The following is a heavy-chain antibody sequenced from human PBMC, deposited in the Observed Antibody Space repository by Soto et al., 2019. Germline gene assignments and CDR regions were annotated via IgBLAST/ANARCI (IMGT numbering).Heavy chain of an antibody. J-gene: IGHJ4*02. CDR1: GFTFSSYG. Sequence: QVQLVESGGGVVQPGRSLRLSCAASGFTFSSYGMHWVRQAPGKGLEWVAVISYDGSNKYYTDSVKGRFTISRDNSKNTLYLQMNSLRAEDTAVYYCAKDIRAHEGELLVNLFDYWGQGTLVTVSS. V-gene: IGHV3-30*18. CDR3: AKDIRAHEGELLVNLFDY. D-gene: IGHD1-26*01. CDR2: ISYDGSNK.